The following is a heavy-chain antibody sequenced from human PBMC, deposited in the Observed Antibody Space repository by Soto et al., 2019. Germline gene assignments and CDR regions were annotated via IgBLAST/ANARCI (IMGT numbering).Heavy chain of an antibody. D-gene: IGHD3-10*01. V-gene: IGHV4-39*02. Sequence: QLQLQESGPGLVTPAEALSLTCSVSVGSITTSSYNCDWIRQPPGKGLEWIGTIYYDGSTSYNPSLKSQATIPVETSTNHFARKVNSVTATDTAVYYGARFYGNALDFWGRGTVVTVSS. CDR3: ARFYGNALDF. CDR2: IYYDGST. J-gene: IGHJ3*01. CDR1: VGSITTSSYN.